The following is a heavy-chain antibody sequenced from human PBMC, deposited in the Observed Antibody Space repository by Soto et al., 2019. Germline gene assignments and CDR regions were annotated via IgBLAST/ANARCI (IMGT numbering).Heavy chain of an antibody. CDR1: GFTFSSYA. CDR3: ARDLEDIVFVPAARPDYYYGMDV. Sequence: QVQLVESGGGVVQPGRSLRLSCAASGFTFSSYAMHWVRQAPGKGLEWVAVISYDVSNKYYADSVKGRFTISRDNSKNTLYLQINSLRAEDTAVYYCARDLEDIVFVPAARPDYYYGMDVWGQGTTVTVSS. CDR2: ISYDVSNK. D-gene: IGHD2-2*01. V-gene: IGHV3-30-3*01. J-gene: IGHJ6*02.